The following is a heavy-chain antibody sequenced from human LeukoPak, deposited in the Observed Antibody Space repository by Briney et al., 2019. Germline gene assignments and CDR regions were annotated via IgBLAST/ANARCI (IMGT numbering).Heavy chain of an antibody. V-gene: IGHV4-34*01. D-gene: IGHD5-12*01. CDR2: INHSGST. J-gene: IGHJ4*02. Sequence: PSETLSLTCAVYGGSFSGYYWSSIRQPPGKGLEWIAEINHSGSTNYNPSLKSRVTISVDTSKNQFSLKLSSVTAADTAVYYCAYSGYDFQAGKEQKDYWGQGTLVTVSS. CDR3: AYSGYDFQAGKEQKDY. CDR1: GGSFSGYY.